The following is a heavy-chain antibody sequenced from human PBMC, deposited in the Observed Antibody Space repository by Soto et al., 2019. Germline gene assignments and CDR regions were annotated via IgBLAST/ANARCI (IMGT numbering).Heavy chain of an antibody. Sequence: QLQLQESGPGLVKPSETLSLTCTVSGGSISSSSYYWGWIRQPPGKGLEWIGSLYYRGSTYYNPSLRSRVPISVDTSKNQFSLKLSSVSAADTAVYYCARRKGRYYGSGSFLADYWGQGTLVTVSS. J-gene: IGHJ4*02. V-gene: IGHV4-39*01. CDR1: GGSISSSSYY. D-gene: IGHD3-10*01. CDR2: LYYRGST. CDR3: ARRKGRYYGSGSFLADY.